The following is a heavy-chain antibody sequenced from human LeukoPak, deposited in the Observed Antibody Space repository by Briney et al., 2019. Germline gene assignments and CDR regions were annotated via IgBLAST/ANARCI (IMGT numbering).Heavy chain of an antibody. CDR2: IYYSRNT. CDR1: GASISSGGYY. V-gene: IGHV4-30-4*01. J-gene: IGHJ4*02. D-gene: IGHD5-24*01. Sequence: SQTLSLTCTVSGASISSGGYYWNWIRQPPGKGLEWIGYIYYSRNTSYSPSLKSRLTISVDTSKNQFSLKLSSVAAADTAVYYCARDGYNSGYFDYWGQGTLVTVSS. CDR3: ARDGYNSGYFDY.